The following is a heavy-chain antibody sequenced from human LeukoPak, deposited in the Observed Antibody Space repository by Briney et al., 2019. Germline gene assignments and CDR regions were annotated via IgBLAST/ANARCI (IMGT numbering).Heavy chain of an antibody. CDR3: ATVPPGTVTYYYYYYMDV. Sequence: RSGGSLRLSCAASGFTFDDYGMSWVRQAPGKGLEWVSGINWNGGSTGYADSVKGRFTISRDNAKNSLYLQMNSLRAEDTALYYCATVPPGTVTYYYYYYMDVWGKGTTVTVSS. D-gene: IGHD1-7*01. CDR1: GFTFDDYG. J-gene: IGHJ6*03. CDR2: INWNGGST. V-gene: IGHV3-20*04.